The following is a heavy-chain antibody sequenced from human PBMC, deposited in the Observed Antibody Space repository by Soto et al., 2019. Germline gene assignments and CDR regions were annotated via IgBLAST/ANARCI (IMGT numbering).Heavy chain of an antibody. CDR1: GFSLNTGGVT. CDR3: ARSPAPRVYFQH. D-gene: IGHD3-10*01. CDR2: IYWDDGK. J-gene: IGHJ1*01. V-gene: IGHV2-5*02. Sequence: GPTLVNPTQTLTLTCVFSGFSLNTGGVTVGWIRQPPGKALEWVALIYWDDGKRYSPSLKSRLTITKETSRNQVVLTMTNVDPEDTATYFCARSPAPRVYFQHWGEGTLVTVSS.